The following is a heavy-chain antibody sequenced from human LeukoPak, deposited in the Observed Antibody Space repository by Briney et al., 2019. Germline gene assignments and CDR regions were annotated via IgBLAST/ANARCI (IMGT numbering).Heavy chain of an antibody. D-gene: IGHD2-2*01. CDR3: ATGGGYPYCSSTSCGDAFDI. V-gene: IGHV4-61*02. Sequence: PSETLSLTCTVSGGSISSGDYYWSWIRQPAGKGLEWIGRIYTSGSTNYNPSLKSRVTMSVDTSKNQFSLKLSSVTAADTAVYYCATGGGYPYCSSTSCGDAFDIWGQGTMVTVSS. CDR2: IYTSGST. J-gene: IGHJ3*02. CDR1: GGSISSGDYY.